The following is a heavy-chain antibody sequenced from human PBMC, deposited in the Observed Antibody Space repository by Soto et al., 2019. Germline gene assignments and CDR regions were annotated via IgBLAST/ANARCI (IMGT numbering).Heavy chain of an antibody. V-gene: IGHV3-33*01. CDR1: GFTFSNYG. D-gene: IGHD6-13*01. CDR3: ERLGSSWYFDY. Sequence: PAGSLRLSCAASGFTFSNYGMDWVRQAPGKGLEWVAVIWYDGSNKYCADSVKGRFTISRDNSMNTVSLQMNSLRAEDTAVYYSERLGSSWYFDYWGQGTLVPV. J-gene: IGHJ4*02. CDR2: IWYDGSNK.